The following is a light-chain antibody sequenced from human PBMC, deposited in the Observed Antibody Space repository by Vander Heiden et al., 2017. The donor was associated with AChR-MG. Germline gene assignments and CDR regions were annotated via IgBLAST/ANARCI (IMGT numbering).Light chain of an antibody. CDR2: GAS. J-gene: IGKJ1*01. V-gene: IGKV3-15*01. CDR1: KSVHSN. Sequence: IVMTQSPATLSVSPGERATLSCRASKSVHSNLAWYQQKPGQAPRLLIYGASTRDTGIPARFSGSGSGTEFSLTISSLQSEDFAVYFCQQYNVRPPWTFGQGTKVEIK. CDR3: QQYNVRPPWT.